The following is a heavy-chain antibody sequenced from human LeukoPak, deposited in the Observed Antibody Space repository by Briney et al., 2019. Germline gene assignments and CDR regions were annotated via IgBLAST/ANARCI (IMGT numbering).Heavy chain of an antibody. CDR3: ARDYWGYYDSSGSNWFDP. V-gene: IGHV4-59*01. CDR2: KSYSGST. J-gene: IGHJ5*02. Sequence: SETLSLTCTVSGGSISGDYWSWIRQPPGKGLEWIGYKSYSGSTNYNPSLASRVTMSIEASTNQFSLKLSSVTAADTAVYYCARDYWGYYDSSGSNWFDPWGQGTLVTVSS. D-gene: IGHD3-22*01. CDR1: GGSISGDY.